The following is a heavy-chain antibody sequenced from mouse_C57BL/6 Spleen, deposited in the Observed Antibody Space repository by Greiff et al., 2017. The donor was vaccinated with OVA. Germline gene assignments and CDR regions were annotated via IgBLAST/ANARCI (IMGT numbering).Heavy chain of an antibody. CDR2: IYPGDGDT. CDR1: GYAFSSYW. J-gene: IGHJ4*01. V-gene: IGHV1-80*01. Sequence: VKLVESGAELVKPGASVKISCKASGYAFSSYWMNWVKQRPGKGLEWIGQIYPGDGDTNYNGKFKGKATLTADKSSSTAYMQLSSLTSEDSAVYFCARLYYGSSYDAMDYWGQGTSVTVSS. CDR3: ARLYYGSSYDAMDY. D-gene: IGHD1-1*01.